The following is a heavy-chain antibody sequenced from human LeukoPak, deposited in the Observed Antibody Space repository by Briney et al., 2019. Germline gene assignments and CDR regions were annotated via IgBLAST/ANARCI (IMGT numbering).Heavy chain of an antibody. D-gene: IGHD5-12*01. Sequence: PGGSLRLSCAASGFTFSSYGXXXXXXXXXXXXXXVAXIXSDGSXXXXXXXXXXXXXXXRDNSKNTLYLQMNSLRAEDTAVYYCAKGVATPIDYWGQGTLVTVSS. CDR2: IXSDGSXX. V-gene: IGHV3-30*02. J-gene: IGHJ4*02. CDR1: GFTFSSYG. CDR3: AKGVATPIDY.